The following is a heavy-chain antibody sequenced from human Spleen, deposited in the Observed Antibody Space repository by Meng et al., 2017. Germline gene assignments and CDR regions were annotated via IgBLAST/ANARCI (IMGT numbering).Heavy chain of an antibody. CDR1: GFTFDDYG. CDR2: INWNGGST. J-gene: IGHJ4*02. Sequence: GGSLRLSCAASGFTFDDYGMSWVRQAPGKGLEWVSGINWNGGSTGYADSVKGRFTISRDNAKNSLYLQMNSLRAEDTALYYCARVGGSGSSYYFDYWGQGTLVTVSS. V-gene: IGHV3-20*04. D-gene: IGHD3-10*01. CDR3: ARVGGSGSSYYFDY.